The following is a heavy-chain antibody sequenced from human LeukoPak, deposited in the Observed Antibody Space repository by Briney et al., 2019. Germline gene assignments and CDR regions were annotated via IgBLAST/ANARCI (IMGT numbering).Heavy chain of an antibody. Sequence: SETLSLTCAVYGGSFSGYYWTWIRQPPGNGLEWIAEINHSGSTNYNPSLMSRVTISVDTSKNQFSLKLSSVTAADTAVYYCARANLTHTYYFDYWGQGTLVTVSS. CDR3: ARANLTHTYYFDY. CDR1: GGSFSGYY. V-gene: IGHV4-34*01. D-gene: IGHD4/OR15-4a*01. CDR2: INHSGST. J-gene: IGHJ4*02.